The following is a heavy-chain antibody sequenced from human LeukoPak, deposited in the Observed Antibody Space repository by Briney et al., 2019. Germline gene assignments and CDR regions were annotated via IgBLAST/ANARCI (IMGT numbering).Heavy chain of an antibody. CDR2: ISGRGGWT. V-gene: IGHV3-23*01. CDR1: GFTFSNYA. Sequence: PGGSLRLSCAASGFTFSNYAMIWVRQPPGKGLEWVSAISGRGGWTYYADSVKGRFTISRDDSKNLMWLQMNSLRAEDTALYYCAKDPDYYYMDVWGKGTTVTVSS. CDR3: AKDPDYYYMDV. J-gene: IGHJ6*03.